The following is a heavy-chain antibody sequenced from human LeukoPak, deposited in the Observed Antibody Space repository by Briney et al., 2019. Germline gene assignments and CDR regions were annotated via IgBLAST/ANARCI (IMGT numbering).Heavy chain of an antibody. D-gene: IGHD2-21*02. V-gene: IGHV4-31*03. J-gene: IGHJ4*02. CDR3: VIWKGDSIVDY. Sequence: SETLCLSCTASGGSISRGGYYWTWIRQPPGKGLEWIGNTYYGGNTYYNPSLKSRGTISIDTSKNQFSLKLTSVTAADTAVYYCVIWKGDSIVDYWGQGTLVTVSS. CDR2: TYYGGNT. CDR1: GGSISRGGYY.